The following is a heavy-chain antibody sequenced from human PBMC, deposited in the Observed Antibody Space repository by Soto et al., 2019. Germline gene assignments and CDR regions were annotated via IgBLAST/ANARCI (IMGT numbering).Heavy chain of an antibody. D-gene: IGHD3-16*02. CDR3: AKRRLNTITSLSDW. Sequence: EIQLLESGGGLAQPGGSLRLSCVASGFSFSEYGMSWVRQTPQKTLEWVASISGNKMTTFYPDSVKGRFFISRDNSDNTLHLQMNSLRDDDTAIYYCAKRRLNTITSLSDWWGQSVQVTVSS. J-gene: IGHJ1*01. CDR1: GFSFSEYG. V-gene: IGHV3-23*01. CDR2: ISGNKMTT.